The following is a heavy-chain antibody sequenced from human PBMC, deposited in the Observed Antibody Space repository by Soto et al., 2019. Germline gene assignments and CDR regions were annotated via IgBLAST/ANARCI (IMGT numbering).Heavy chain of an antibody. CDR3: ARYRREAVAGYTLDN. V-gene: IGHV4-59*01. Sequence: PSETLSLTCTVSGGSISSNYWTWIRQPPGKGLEWIGYVYNSGSTNYNPSLKSRVTISEDTSKSQFSLKVNSMIAADTAVYYCARYRREAVAGYTLDNWGQGILVTVSS. CDR1: GGSISSNY. D-gene: IGHD6-13*01. CDR2: VYNSGST. J-gene: IGHJ4*02.